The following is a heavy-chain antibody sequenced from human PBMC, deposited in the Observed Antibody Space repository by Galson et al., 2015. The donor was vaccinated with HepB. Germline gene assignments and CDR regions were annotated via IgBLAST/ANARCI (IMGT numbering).Heavy chain of an antibody. Sequence: QSGAEVKKPGESLKISCKGSGYSFTSYWIGWVRQMPGKGLEWMGIIYPGDSDTRYSPSFQGQVTISADKSISTAYLQWSSLKASDTAMYYCAIYRHTYYDFWSGYSLDWFDPWGQGTLVTVSS. V-gene: IGHV5-51*01. D-gene: IGHD3-3*01. J-gene: IGHJ5*02. CDR3: AIYRHTYYDFWSGYSLDWFDP. CDR1: GYSFTSYW. CDR2: IYPGDSDT.